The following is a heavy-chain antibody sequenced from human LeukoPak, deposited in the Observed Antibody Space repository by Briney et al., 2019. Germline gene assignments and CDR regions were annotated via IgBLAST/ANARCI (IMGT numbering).Heavy chain of an antibody. CDR1: GGSISSYY. V-gene: IGHV4-4*07. J-gene: IGHJ4*02. CDR2: IYRSGST. D-gene: IGHD3-22*01. Sequence: SEPLSLSWTASGGSISSYYGSWIRQPAGKGLEWIGRIYRSGSTNYNPSLKSRVTMSVDTSKNTVPLQLSSVTAADTAVYYCARANSYDSSGHCYYFDYWGQGTMVTVSS. CDR3: ARANSYDSSGHCYYFDY.